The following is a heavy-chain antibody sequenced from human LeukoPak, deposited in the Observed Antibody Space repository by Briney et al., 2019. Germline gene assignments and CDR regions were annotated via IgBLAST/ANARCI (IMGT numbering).Heavy chain of an antibody. Sequence: GGSLRLSCAASGFTFSSYWMHWVRQAPGKGLVWVSRINSNGSSTSYADSVKGRFTISRDNAKNTLYLQMSSLRAEDTAVYYCASAHYDSSGYPRKWGQGTLVTVPS. CDR3: ASAHYDSSGYPRK. CDR2: INSNGSST. CDR1: GFTFSSYW. D-gene: IGHD3-22*01. J-gene: IGHJ4*02. V-gene: IGHV3-74*01.